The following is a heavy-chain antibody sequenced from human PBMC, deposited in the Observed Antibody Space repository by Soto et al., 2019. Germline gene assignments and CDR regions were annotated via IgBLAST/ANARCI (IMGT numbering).Heavy chain of an antibody. CDR1: GYTFTGYY. Sequence: GASVKVSCKASGYTFTGYYMHWARQAPGQGLEWMGWINPNSGGTNYAQKFQGRVTMTRDTSISTAYMELSRLRSDDTAVYYCAREITICGVVITDSNYGMGVWGQGTTVTVSS. CDR2: INPNSGGT. J-gene: IGHJ6*02. D-gene: IGHD3-3*01. CDR3: AREITICGVVITDSNYGMGV. V-gene: IGHV1-2*02.